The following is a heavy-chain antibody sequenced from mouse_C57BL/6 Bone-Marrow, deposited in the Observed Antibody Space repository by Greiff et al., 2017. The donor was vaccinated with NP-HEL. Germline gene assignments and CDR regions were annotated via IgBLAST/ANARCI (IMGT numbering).Heavy chain of an antibody. J-gene: IGHJ4*01. D-gene: IGHD2-2*01. CDR1: GYSFTGYF. Sequence: EVQLKESGPELVKPGDSVKISCKASGYSFTGYFMNWVMQSHGKSLEWIGRINPYNGDTFYNQKFKGKATLTVDKSSSTAHMELRSLTSEDSAVYYCARGGLRYAMDYWGQGTSVTVSS. CDR3: ARGGLRYAMDY. CDR2: INPYNGDT. V-gene: IGHV1-20*01.